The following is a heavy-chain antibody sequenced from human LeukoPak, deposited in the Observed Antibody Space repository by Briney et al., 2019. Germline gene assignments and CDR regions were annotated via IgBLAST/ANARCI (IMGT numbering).Heavy chain of an antibody. D-gene: IGHD3-10*01. CDR3: AAIFSSIIGWFDP. Sequence: ASVKVSCKASGYTFTSYYMHWVRQAPGQGLEWMGIINPSGGSTSYAQKFQGRVTMTRDTSTSTVYMELSSLRSDDTAVYYCAAIFSSIIGWFDPWGQGTLVTVSS. V-gene: IGHV1-46*01. CDR1: GYTFTSYY. J-gene: IGHJ5*02. CDR2: INPSGGST.